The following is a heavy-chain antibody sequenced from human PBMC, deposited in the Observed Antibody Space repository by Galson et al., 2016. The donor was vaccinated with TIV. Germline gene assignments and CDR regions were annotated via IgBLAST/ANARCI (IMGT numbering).Heavy chain of an antibody. CDR1: GYIFNNFG. CDR3: ARGTPSLLAAATMDY. D-gene: IGHD6-25*01. Sequence: SVKVSCKASGYIFNNFGVSWVRQAPGQGLEWMAWTSVYNGNKNYAQSLQGRVTLTTDKSTSTAYMELRSLRSDDTAFYYCARGTPSLLAAATMDYWGQGTLVTVSS. J-gene: IGHJ4*02. V-gene: IGHV1-18*01. CDR2: TSVYNGNK.